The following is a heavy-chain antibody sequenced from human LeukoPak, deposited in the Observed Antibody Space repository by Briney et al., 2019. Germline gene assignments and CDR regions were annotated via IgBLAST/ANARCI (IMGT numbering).Heavy chain of an antibody. CDR3: ARSHPDWYFDY. Sequence: GGSLRLSCAASGFTFSSYWMSWVRQAPGKGLEWVANIKQDGSENYYVDSVKGRFTISRDNAKNSLYLQMNSLRAEDTAVYYCARSHPDWYFDYWGQGTLVTVSS. V-gene: IGHV3-7*01. CDR2: IKQDGSEN. J-gene: IGHJ4*02. CDR1: GFTFSSYW. D-gene: IGHD3-9*01.